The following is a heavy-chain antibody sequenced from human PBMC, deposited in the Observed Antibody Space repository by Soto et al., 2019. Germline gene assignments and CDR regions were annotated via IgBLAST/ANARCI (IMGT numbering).Heavy chain of an antibody. J-gene: IGHJ6*02. CDR3: ARVGYYSAGTTFHYNGLDV. Sequence: EASVKVSCKASGGTFSSYAISWVRQAPGQGLEWMGGIIHIFGTANYAQKFQGRVTITADESTSTAYMELSSLRSEDTAVYYCARVGYYSAGTTFHYNGLDVWGQGTTVTVSS. CDR2: IIHIFGTA. D-gene: IGHD3-3*01. V-gene: IGHV1-69*13. CDR1: GGTFSSYA.